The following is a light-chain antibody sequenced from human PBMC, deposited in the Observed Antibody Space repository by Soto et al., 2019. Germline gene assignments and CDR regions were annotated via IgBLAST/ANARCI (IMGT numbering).Light chain of an antibody. V-gene: IGLV2-14*02. CDR1: SSDVGNYNL. CDR3: ISYTTSSTSYV. J-gene: IGLJ1*01. CDR2: EVS. Sequence: QSVLTQPASVSGSPGQSITISCTGNSSDVGNYNLVSWYQQHPGKAPKLMIFEVSNRPSGVSNRFSGSKSGNTASLTISGLQAEDEADYYCISYTTSSTSYVFGTGTKLTVL.